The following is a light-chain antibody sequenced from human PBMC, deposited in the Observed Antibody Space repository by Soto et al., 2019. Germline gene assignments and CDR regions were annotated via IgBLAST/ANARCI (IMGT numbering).Light chain of an antibody. V-gene: IGKV1-5*01. CDR1: QSISSR. CDR3: QQYNSYSLT. J-gene: IGKJ4*01. Sequence: DIQMTQSPSTLSASVGDRVTITCRASQSISSRLAWYQQKPGKAPKLLIYDASNLESGVPSRFSGSGSGTEFTLTISSLQTDDFATYYCQQYNSYSLTFGGGTKVEIK. CDR2: DAS.